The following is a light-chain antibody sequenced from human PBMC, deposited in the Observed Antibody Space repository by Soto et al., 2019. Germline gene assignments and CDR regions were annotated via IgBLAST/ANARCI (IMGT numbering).Light chain of an antibody. CDR3: SSYTSGSTLDV. Sequence: QSVLTQPASVSGSPGQSITISCTGTSSEVGAYNYVSWYQQHPGKAPKLMIYDVSNRPSGVSNRFSGSKSGNTASLTISGLQAEDEADYYCSSYTSGSTLDVFGTGTKVTVL. V-gene: IGLV2-14*01. J-gene: IGLJ1*01. CDR2: DVS. CDR1: SSEVGAYNY.